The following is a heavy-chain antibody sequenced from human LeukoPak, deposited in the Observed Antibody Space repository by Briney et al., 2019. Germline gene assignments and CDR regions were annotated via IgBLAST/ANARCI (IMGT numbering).Heavy chain of an antibody. J-gene: IGHJ6*03. D-gene: IGHD3-10*01. V-gene: IGHV3-74*01. CDR2: INSDGSST. CDR3: ARDAPKYYGYSYYYYYYYMDV. CDR1: GFTFSSYW. Sequence: PGGSLRLSCAASGFTFSSYWMHWVRQAPGKGLVWVSHINSDGSSTSYADSVKGRFTISRDNAKNTLYLQMNSLRAEDTAVYYCARDAPKYYGYSYYYYYYYMDVWGKGTTVTVSS.